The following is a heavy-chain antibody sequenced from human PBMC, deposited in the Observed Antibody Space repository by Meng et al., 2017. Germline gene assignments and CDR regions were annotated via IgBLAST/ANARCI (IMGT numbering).Heavy chain of an antibody. CDR1: GGTFSSHG. CDR3: ARDEDISAAGYLLGDF. Sequence: QGALVESGGEVEEPGFSVKVSCNASGGTFSSHGIRWVRHAPGQGLEWMGRIDPKSDNTHYAQKFQGRVTMTRDTSISTAYMELSGLRSDDTAVYYCARDEDISAAGYLLGDFWGQGTLVTVSS. CDR2: IDPKSDNT. J-gene: IGHJ4*02. V-gene: IGHV1-2*06. D-gene: IGHD6-13*01.